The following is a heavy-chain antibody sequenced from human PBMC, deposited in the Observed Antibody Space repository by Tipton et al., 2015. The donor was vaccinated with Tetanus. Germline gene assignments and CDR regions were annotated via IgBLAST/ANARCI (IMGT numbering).Heavy chain of an antibody. CDR1: GGSFSGYY. V-gene: IGHV4-34*01. CDR2: INPSGST. Sequence: LRLSCAVYGGSFSGYYWTWIRQPPVKGLEWIGEINPSGSTNYNPSLKSRVTISVDTSKNRVSLKLNSVTAADTAVYYCARHLYGYWFDPWGQGTLVTVSS. CDR3: ARHLYGYWFDP. J-gene: IGHJ5*02. D-gene: IGHD3-10*01.